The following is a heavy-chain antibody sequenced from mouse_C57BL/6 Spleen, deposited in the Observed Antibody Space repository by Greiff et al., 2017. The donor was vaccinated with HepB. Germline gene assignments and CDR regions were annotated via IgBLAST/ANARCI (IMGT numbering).Heavy chain of an antibody. Sequence: VQLQQPGAELVKPGASVKLSCKASGYTFTSYWMHWVKQRPGRGLEWSGRIDPNSGGTKYNEKFKSKATLTVDKPSSTAYMQLSSLTSEDSAVYYCARPDYYAMDYWGQGTSVTVSS. CDR3: ARPDYYAMDY. CDR2: IDPNSGGT. CDR1: GYTFTSYW. V-gene: IGHV1-72*01. J-gene: IGHJ4*01.